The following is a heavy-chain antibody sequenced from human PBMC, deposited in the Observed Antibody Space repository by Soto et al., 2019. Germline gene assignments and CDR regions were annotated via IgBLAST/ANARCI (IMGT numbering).Heavy chain of an antibody. V-gene: IGHV3-30*18. CDR3: AKIREGSTSNFYKGWDV. J-gene: IGHJ6*02. CDR1: GFNLSSYN. CDR2: ILHDGSNE. Sequence: PGGSLRLSCAASGFNLSSYNMHWVPQAPGKXLEWVALILHDGSNEYYADSVKGRFTISRDNSKNTLYLQMKSLRAEDTAVYYYAKIREGSTSNFYKGWDVWGQGPRITSP. D-gene: IGHD1-1*01.